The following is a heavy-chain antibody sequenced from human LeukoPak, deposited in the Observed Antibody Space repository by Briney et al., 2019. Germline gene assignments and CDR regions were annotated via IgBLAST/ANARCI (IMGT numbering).Heavy chain of an antibody. CDR3: ARDHSRGSSYYDSSGLQGADY. CDR1: GFTFSSYG. J-gene: IGHJ4*02. CDR2: ISYDGSNK. Sequence: PGGSLRLSCAASGFTFSSYGMPWVRQAPGKGLEWVAVISYDGSNKYYADSVKGRFTISRDNSKNTLYLQMNSLRAEDTAVYYCARDHSRGSSYYDSSGLQGADYWGQGTLVTVSS. V-gene: IGHV3-30*03. D-gene: IGHD3-22*01.